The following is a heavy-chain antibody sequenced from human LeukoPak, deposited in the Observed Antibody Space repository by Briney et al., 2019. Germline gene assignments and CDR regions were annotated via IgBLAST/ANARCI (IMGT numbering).Heavy chain of an antibody. D-gene: IGHD3-9*01. CDR1: GFTFSSYA. J-gene: IGHJ4*02. CDR2: ISGSGGST. Sequence: GGSLRLSCAASGFTFSSYAMSWVRQAPGKGLEWVSAISGSGGSTYYADSVKGRFTISRDNSKNTLYLQMNSLRAEDTAVYYCAKDLEVVTKYYDILAGYSPFDYWGQGTLVTVSS. V-gene: IGHV3-23*01. CDR3: AKDLEVVTKYYDILAGYSPFDY.